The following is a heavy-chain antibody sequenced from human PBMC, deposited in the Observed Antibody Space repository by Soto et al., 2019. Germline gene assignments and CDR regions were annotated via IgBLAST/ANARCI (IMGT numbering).Heavy chain of an antibody. D-gene: IGHD3-9*01. CDR3: ARSYYDILTGPNWFDP. CDR1: GGSISSGGYS. J-gene: IGHJ5*02. Sequence: KPSETLSLSCAVSGGSISSGGYSWSWIRQSPGKGLEWIGYIYHSGSTYYNPSLKSRVTISVDRSKNQFSLKLSSVTAADTAVYYCARSYYDILTGPNWFDPWGQGTLVTVSS. V-gene: IGHV4-30-2*06. CDR2: IYHSGST.